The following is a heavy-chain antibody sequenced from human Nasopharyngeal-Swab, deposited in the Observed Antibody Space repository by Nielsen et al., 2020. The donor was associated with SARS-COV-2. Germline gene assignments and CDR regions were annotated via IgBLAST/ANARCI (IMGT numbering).Heavy chain of an antibody. CDR2: IRYDGSNK. J-gene: IGHJ4*02. Sequence: SLRPSCAASGFSSSSLGMHWDRQVQGKGLEWVAAIRYDGSNKYYADSVKGRFTISRDNSTNTLYLQMNSLRAEDTAVYYCARDEQSSGWLIDYWGQGTLVTVSS. CDR3: ARDEQSSGWLIDY. V-gene: IGHV3-33*01. D-gene: IGHD6-19*01. CDR1: GFSSSSLG.